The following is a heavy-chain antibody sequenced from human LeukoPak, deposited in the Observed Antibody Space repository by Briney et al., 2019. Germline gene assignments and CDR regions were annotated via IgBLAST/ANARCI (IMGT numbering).Heavy chain of an antibody. J-gene: IGHJ4*02. V-gene: IGHV3-21*01. CDR1: RFTFSNFN. CDR3: ARTGYCSSTSCLGVDY. CDR2: ISNDGNHI. D-gene: IGHD2-2*01. Sequence: GGSLRLSCAASRFTFSNFNMNWVRQAPGKGLEWVSSISNDGNHIYYADSVKGRFTISRDNAKNSLSLQMNSLRAEDTAVYYCARTGYCSSTSCLGVDYWGQGTLVTVSS.